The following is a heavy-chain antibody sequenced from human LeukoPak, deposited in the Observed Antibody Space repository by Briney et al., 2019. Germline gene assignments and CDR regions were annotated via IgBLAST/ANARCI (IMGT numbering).Heavy chain of an antibody. D-gene: IGHD2-15*01. J-gene: IGHJ6*02. CDR2: FDPEDGET. Sequence: ASVKVSCKVSGYTLTELSMHWVRQAPGKGLEWMGGFDPEDGETIYAQKLQGRVTMTEDTSTDTAYMELSSLRSEDTAVYYCATVAPGLCSGGSCYYYGMDVWGQGTTVTVSS. CDR3: ATVAPGLCSGGSCYYYGMDV. V-gene: IGHV1-24*01. CDR1: GYTLTELS.